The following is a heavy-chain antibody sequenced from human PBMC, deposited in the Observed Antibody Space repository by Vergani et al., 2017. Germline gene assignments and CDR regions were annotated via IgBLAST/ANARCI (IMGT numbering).Heavy chain of an antibody. Sequence: EVQLLESGGNLVQPGGSLRLSCAASGFTFTNSAMTWVRQAPGEGLEWVSGISGSGGFTYYADSVKGRFTISRDNSKNTMFLQMNNLRAEDTAVYYCARGNSLGSYWGQGTLVTVSS. CDR2: ISGSGGFT. D-gene: IGHD1-7*01. CDR1: GFTFTNSA. CDR3: ARGNSLGSY. V-gene: IGHV3-23*01. J-gene: IGHJ4*02.